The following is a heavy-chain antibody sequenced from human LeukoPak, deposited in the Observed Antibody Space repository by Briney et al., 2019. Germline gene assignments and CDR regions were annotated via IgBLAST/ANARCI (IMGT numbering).Heavy chain of an antibody. CDR3: VRDSFQSPHYYGVDV. CDR1: GFTFSRYW. Sequence: GGSLRLSCAASGFTFSRYWMHWVRQAPGKGLVWVSRINPDGSNTVYADSVHGRFTISRDNAKNTLYLQMNPLRAEDTAVYYCVRDSFQSPHYYGVDVWGQGTTVTVSS. V-gene: IGHV3-74*01. CDR2: INPDGSNT. J-gene: IGHJ6*02.